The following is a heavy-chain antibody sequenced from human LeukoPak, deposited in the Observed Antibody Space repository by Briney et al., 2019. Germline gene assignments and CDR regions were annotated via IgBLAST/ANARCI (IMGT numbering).Heavy chain of an antibody. CDR2: ISGSGGST. CDR3: ARDVGGVGAARYYFDY. V-gene: IGHV3-23*01. J-gene: IGHJ4*02. Sequence: GGSLRLSCAASGFTFSSYAMSWVRQAPGKGLEWVSAISGSGGSTYYADSVKGRFTISRDNSKNTLYLQMNSLRAEDTAVYYCARDVGGVGAARYYFDYWGQGTLVTVSS. CDR1: GFTFSSYA. D-gene: IGHD6-6*01.